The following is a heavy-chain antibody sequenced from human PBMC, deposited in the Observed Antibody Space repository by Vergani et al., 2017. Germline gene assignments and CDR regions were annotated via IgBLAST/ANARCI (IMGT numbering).Heavy chain of an antibody. V-gene: IGHV3-23*01. CDR3: AKAPVEWRALDY. Sequence: EVQLLESGGDLVQPGGSLRLSCAASGFTFSSYAMSWVRQAPGKGLEWVSAIRGSADTFYADSVKGRFTISRDNSKNTLCLQMNSLRAEDTAVYYCAKAPVEWRALDYWGQGTLVTVSS. CDR1: GFTFSSYA. D-gene: IGHD1-26*01. J-gene: IGHJ4*02. CDR2: IRGSADT.